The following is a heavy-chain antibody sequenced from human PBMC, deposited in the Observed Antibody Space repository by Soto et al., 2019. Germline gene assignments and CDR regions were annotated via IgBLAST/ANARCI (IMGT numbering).Heavy chain of an antibody. CDR3: ARARTIQLWSVPPRY. J-gene: IGHJ4*01. V-gene: IGHV1-46*03. CDR1: GYTFTSYY. Sequence: GASVKVSCKASGYTFTSYYMHWVRQAPGQGLEWMGIINPSGGSTSYAQKFQGRVTMTRDTSTGTVYMELSSLRSEDTAVYYCARARTIQLWSVPPRYWGQGTLVTVSS. D-gene: IGHD5-18*01. CDR2: INPSGGST.